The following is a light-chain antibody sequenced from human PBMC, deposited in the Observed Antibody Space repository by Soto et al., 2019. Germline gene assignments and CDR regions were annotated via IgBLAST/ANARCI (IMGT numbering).Light chain of an antibody. CDR1: SSDVGGYNF. CDR2: DVN. Sequence: QSALTQPPSASGSPGQSVTISCTGTSSDVGGYNFVSWYQQHPGKAPKLIIYDVNKRPSGVPDRFSGSKSGNTASLTVSGLQPDDEADYDCSSYAGSNFNVFGIGTKVTVL. CDR3: SSYAGSNFNV. J-gene: IGLJ1*01. V-gene: IGLV2-8*01.